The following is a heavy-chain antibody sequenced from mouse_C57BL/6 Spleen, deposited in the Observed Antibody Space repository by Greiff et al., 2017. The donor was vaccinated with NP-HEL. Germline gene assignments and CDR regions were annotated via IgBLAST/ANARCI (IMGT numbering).Heavy chain of an antibody. D-gene: IGHD1-1*01. V-gene: IGHV1-52*01. CDR3: ARDYYGSSRFAY. CDR2: IDPSDSET. Sequence: QVQLQQPGAELVRPGSSVKLSCKASGYTFTSYWMHWVKQRPIQGLEWIGNIDPSDSETHYNQKFKDKATLTVDKSSSTAYMQLSSLTSEDYAVYYCARDYYGSSRFAYWGQGTLVTVSA. J-gene: IGHJ3*01. CDR1: GYTFTSYW.